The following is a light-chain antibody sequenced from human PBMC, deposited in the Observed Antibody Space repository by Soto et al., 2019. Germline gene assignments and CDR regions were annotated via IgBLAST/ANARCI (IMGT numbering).Light chain of an antibody. CDR1: SSNIGNNY. V-gene: IGLV1-51*01. Sequence: QSVLTQPPSVSAAPGQKVTISCSGSSSNIGNNYVFWHQQLPGTAPKLLIYDNDKRPSGIPDRFSGSKSGTSATLGITGLQTGDEADYYCATWDRSLSVGVFGRGTKVTVL. CDR2: DND. J-gene: IGLJ2*01. CDR3: ATWDRSLSVGV.